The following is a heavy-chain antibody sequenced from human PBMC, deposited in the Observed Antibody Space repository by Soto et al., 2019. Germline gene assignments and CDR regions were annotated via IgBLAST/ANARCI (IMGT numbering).Heavy chain of an antibody. Sequence: QITLKASGPTLVKPTQTLTLTCTFSGFSLRTSEVGVGWIRQPPGKALEWLALIYWDDDKRNSPALKSRITITKDTSKNQVVLTMTDMDHVYTATYYCAHRLDWYYFNYLGQGALVTVSS. V-gene: IGHV2-5*02. CDR1: GFSLRTSEVG. CDR2: IYWDDDK. D-gene: IGHD2-8*02. CDR3: AHRLDWYYFNY. J-gene: IGHJ4*02.